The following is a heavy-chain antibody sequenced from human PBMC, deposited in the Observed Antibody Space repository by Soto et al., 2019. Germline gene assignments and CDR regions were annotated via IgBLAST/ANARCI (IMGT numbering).Heavy chain of an antibody. CDR1: GFSFNSYG. J-gene: IGHJ4*02. CDR2: ISYDGTNK. D-gene: IGHD3-10*01. Sequence: QMQLVESGGGVVQPGRSLRLSCAASGFSFNSYGMHWVRQAPGTGLEWVAFISYDGTNKFYGDSVKGRFTISRDNSKSTLYLQMNSLRPEDTAVYYCAKTGVSVVRGVPQGFDYWGQGTLVTVSS. V-gene: IGHV3-30*18. CDR3: AKTGVSVVRGVPQGFDY.